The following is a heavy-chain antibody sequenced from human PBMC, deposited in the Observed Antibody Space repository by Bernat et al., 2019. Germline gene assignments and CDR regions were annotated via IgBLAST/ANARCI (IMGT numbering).Heavy chain of an antibody. CDR1: GGSISSSSYY. V-gene: IGHV4-39*01. Sequence: QLQLQESGPGLVKPSETLSLTCTVPGGSISSSSYYWGWIRQPPGKGLEWIGSIYYSGSTYYNPSLKSRVTISVDTSKNQFSLKLSSVTAADTAVYYCARFYGGKLYYGMDVWGQGTTVTVSS. CDR3: ARFYGGKLYYGMDV. CDR2: IYYSGST. D-gene: IGHD4-17*01. J-gene: IGHJ6*02.